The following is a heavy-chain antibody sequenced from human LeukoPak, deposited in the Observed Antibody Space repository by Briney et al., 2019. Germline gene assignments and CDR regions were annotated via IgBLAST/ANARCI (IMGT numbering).Heavy chain of an antibody. CDR3: ARDQEGFDY. CDR1: GYTFTSYD. V-gene: IGHV1-8*01. Sequence: ASVKVSCKASGYTFTSYDINWVRQATGQGLEWMGWMNPNSGNTGYAQKFQGRVTVTRNTSTSTVHMELSGLRSEDTAVYYCARDQEGFDYWGQGTLVTVSS. CDR2: MNPNSGNT. J-gene: IGHJ4*02.